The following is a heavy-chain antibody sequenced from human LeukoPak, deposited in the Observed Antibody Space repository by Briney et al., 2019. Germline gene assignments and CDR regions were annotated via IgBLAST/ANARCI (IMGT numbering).Heavy chain of an antibody. CDR3: ARDPYSGSYSPAVYYYYMDV. V-gene: IGHV3-74*01. Sequence: GGSLRLSCAASGFTFSSYWMHWVRQAPGKGLVWVSRINSDGSSTSYADSVKGRFTISRDNAKNSLYLQMDSLRAEDTAVYYCARDPYSGSYSPAVYYYYMDVWGKGTTVTISS. CDR1: GFTFSSYW. J-gene: IGHJ6*03. CDR2: INSDGSST. D-gene: IGHD1-26*01.